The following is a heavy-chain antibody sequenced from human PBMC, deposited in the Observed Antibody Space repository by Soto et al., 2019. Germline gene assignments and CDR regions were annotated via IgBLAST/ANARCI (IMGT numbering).Heavy chain of an antibody. J-gene: IGHJ6*02. CDR3: ARDRRGQQLGDYYYYGMDV. V-gene: IGHV3-53*01. D-gene: IGHD6-13*01. CDR2: IYSGGST. CDR1: GFTVSSNY. Sequence: GGSLRLSCAASGFTVSSNYMIWVRQAPGKGLEWVSVIYSGGSTYYADSVKGRFTISRDNSKNTLYLQMNSLRAEDTAVYYCARDRRGQQLGDYYYYGMDVWGQGTTVTVSS.